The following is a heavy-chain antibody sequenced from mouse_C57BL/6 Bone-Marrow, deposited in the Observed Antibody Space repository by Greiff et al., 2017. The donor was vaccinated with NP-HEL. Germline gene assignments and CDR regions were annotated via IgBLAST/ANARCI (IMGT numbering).Heavy chain of an antibody. CDR1: GYAFSSSW. D-gene: IGHD1-1*01. Sequence: QVHVKQSGPELVKPGASVKISCKASGYAFSSSWMNWVKQRPGKGLEWIGRIYPGDGDTNDNGKFKGKATLTADKSSSTAYMQLSSLTSEDSAVYFCASPLYYYGSSRLFAYWGQGTLVTVSA. V-gene: IGHV1-82*01. J-gene: IGHJ3*01. CDR2: IYPGDGDT. CDR3: ASPLYYYGSSRLFAY.